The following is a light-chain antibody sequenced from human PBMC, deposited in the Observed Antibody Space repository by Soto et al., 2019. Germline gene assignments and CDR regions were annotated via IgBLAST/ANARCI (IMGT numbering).Light chain of an antibody. CDR3: QQYNNWPLT. CDR2: GAS. J-gene: IGKJ4*01. V-gene: IGKV3D-15*01. Sequence: IVLTHSPATLSLSPGERATLSCRASQSVSSYLAWYQQKPGQSPRLLIYGASTRATAIPARFSGSGSGTEFTLTISSLQSEDFAVYYCQQYNNWPLTFGGGTKVDIK. CDR1: QSVSSY.